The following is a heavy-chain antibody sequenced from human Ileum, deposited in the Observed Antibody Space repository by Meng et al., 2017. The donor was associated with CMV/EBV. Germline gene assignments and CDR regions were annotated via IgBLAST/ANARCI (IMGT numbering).Heavy chain of an antibody. CDR3: ARSAGLVAPNDF. Sequence: SETLSLTCSVSGYSISSGYYWNWIRQSPGKGLEWIGSIYKSENTYYSPSFQGQVTISADKSISTAYLQWSSLVASDAAMYYCARSAGLVAPNDFWGQGTLVTVSS. J-gene: IGHJ4*01. CDR1: GYSISSGYY. V-gene: IGHV4-38-2*02. CDR2: IYKSENT. D-gene: IGHD6-25*01.